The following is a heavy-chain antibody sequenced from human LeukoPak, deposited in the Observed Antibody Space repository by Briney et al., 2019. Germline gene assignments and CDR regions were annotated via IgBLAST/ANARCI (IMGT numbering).Heavy chain of an antibody. Sequence: GGSLRLSCAASGFTFSTYWMTWVRQAPGKGLEWVANIKQDGSEKYYVDSVKGRFTISRDNAKKSLYLQMNSLRAEDTALYHCARDGSGWFSDSWGQGTLVTVSS. CDR3: ARDGSGWFSDS. D-gene: IGHD6-19*01. CDR1: GFTFSTYW. CDR2: IKQDGSEK. J-gene: IGHJ4*02. V-gene: IGHV3-7*03.